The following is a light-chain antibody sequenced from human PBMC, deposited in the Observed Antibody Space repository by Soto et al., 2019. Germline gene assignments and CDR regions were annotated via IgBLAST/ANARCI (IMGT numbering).Light chain of an antibody. Sequence: EIVLTQSPGTLSLSPGERATLSCRASQSISGSYFAWYQQTPGQPPRLLLYGASTRAAGIPDRFIGSGSGTDVTLTISRVEPEDFAVYFCQQYDRSPWTFGQGTKVEIK. CDR1: QSISGSY. CDR3: QQYDRSPWT. CDR2: GAS. J-gene: IGKJ1*01. V-gene: IGKV3-20*01.